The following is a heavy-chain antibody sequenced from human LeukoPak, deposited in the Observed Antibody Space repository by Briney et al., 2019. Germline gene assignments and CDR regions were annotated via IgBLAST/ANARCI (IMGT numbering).Heavy chain of an antibody. V-gene: IGHV1-8*01. D-gene: IGHD6-25*01. CDR2: MNPNSGNT. CDR3: ARAKKRWQRQYNWFDP. Sequence: ASVKVSCKASGYTFTSYDINWVRQATGQGLEWMGWMNPNSGNTGYAQKFQGRVTMTRNTSISTAYMELSSLRSEDTAVYYCARAKKRWQRQYNWFDPWGQGTLVTVPS. CDR1: GYTFTSYD. J-gene: IGHJ5*02.